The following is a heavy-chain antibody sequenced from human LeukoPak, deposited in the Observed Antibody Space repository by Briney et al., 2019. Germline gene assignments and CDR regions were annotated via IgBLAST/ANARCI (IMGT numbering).Heavy chain of an antibody. CDR2: ISSSSSTI. J-gene: IGHJ3*02. D-gene: IGHD2-2*03. CDR1: GFPFRSYR. Sequence: PGGSLRLSCAASGFPFRSYRMTWVRQAPGKGLEGVSYISSSSSTIYYADSVKGRFTISRDNAKNSLYLQMNRLRAEDTAVYYCAGERKFWISSSQIYDAFDIWGQGTMVTVSS. CDR3: AGERKFWISSSQIYDAFDI. V-gene: IGHV3-48*01.